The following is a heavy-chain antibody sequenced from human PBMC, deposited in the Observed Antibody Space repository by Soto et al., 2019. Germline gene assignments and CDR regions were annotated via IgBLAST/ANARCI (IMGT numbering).Heavy chain of an antibody. CDR1: GDSISSSHHY. CDR3: ARHGAWAPLA. CDR2: TYYRVST. D-gene: IGHD3-16*01. V-gene: IGHV4-39*01. Sequence: QLQLQESGPGLVKPSETLSLTCTVSGDSISSSHHYWAWVRQPPGKGLEWIVSTYYRVSTFYSPSLRGRVTTSVDTSTNQLSLKLKSVTDADTAVYFCARHGAWAPLAWGQGTLVTVSS. J-gene: IGHJ5*02.